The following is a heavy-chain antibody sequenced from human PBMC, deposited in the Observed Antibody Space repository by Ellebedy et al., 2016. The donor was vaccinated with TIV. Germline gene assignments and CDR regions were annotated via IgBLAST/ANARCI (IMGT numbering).Heavy chain of an antibody. Sequence: PGGSLRLSCAASGFTFSSYAMSWVRQAPGKGLEWVSAISGSGGSTYYADSVKGRFTISRDNSKNTLYLQMNSLRAEDTAVYYCARDDQYYDFWSGYSGMDVWGQGTTVTVSS. CDR1: GFTFSSYA. CDR3: ARDDQYYDFWSGYSGMDV. V-gene: IGHV3-23*01. D-gene: IGHD3-3*01. J-gene: IGHJ6*02. CDR2: ISGSGGST.